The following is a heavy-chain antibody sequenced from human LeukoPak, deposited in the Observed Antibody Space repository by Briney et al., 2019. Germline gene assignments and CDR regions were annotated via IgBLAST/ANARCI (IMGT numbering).Heavy chain of an antibody. V-gene: IGHV3-23*01. CDR1: GFTFSSYA. Sequence: SGGSLRLSCAASGFTFSSYAMSWVRQAPGKGLEWVSAISGSGGSTYYADSVKGRFTISRDNSKNTLYLQMNSLRAEDTAVYYCARRGYDSSGYYPYYFDYWGQGTLVTVSS. CDR2: ISGSGGST. CDR3: ARRGYDSSGYYPYYFDY. D-gene: IGHD3-22*01. J-gene: IGHJ4*02.